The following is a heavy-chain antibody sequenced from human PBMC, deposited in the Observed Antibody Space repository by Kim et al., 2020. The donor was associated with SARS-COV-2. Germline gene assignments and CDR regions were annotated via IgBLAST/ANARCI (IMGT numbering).Heavy chain of an antibody. D-gene: IGHD1-26*01. CDR3: ATVGTTTYVFDY. V-gene: IGHV3-72*01. Sequence: EYAASVGGRFTISRDDSKNSLYLQMNSLKTEDTAVYYCATVGTTTYVFDYWGQGALVTVSS. J-gene: IGHJ4*02.